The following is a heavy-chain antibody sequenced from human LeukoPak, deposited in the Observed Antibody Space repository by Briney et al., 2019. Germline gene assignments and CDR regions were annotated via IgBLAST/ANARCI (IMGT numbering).Heavy chain of an antibody. CDR1: GFSFTTYW. D-gene: IGHD3-16*01. Sequence: GGSLRLSCAASGFSFTTYWMGWVRQAPGKGLEWVANINQDESSQYYVDAVKGRFTISRDNAKNSLHLEMNSLRTEDTAVYYCARGGGYDYVWGSYQLDYWGQGTLVTVSS. J-gene: IGHJ4*02. CDR3: ARGGGYDYVWGSYQLDY. CDR2: INQDESSQ. V-gene: IGHV3-7*01.